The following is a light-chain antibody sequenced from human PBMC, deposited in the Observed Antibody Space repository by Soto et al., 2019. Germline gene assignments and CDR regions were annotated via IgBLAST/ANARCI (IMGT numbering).Light chain of an antibody. CDR1: QSVGNF. CDR3: QQSFTTWT. CDR2: AAS. V-gene: IGKV1-39*01. J-gene: IGKJ1*01. Sequence: DIQMTQSPSSLSASVGDRVTITFRASQSVGNFLNCYQQKRGLPPKYLIYAASNLQSGVPSRFSGSGSGTDFTLTISNLQPEDFATYYCQQSFTTWTFGQGTKVDIK.